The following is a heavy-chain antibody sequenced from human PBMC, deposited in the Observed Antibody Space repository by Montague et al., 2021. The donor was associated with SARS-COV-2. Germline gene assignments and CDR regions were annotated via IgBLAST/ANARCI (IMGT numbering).Heavy chain of an antibody. J-gene: IGHJ4*02. CDR1: GASISTGIYY. D-gene: IGHD1-26*01. V-gene: IGHV4-61*02. CDR3: ARFGSGTLEFDL. Sequence: TLSLTCTVSGASISTGIYYWSWVRQPAGKGLEWIGRILTTGHTXYNSSLESRVFMSVDTSTNQFSLSLTSVTAADTAVYFCARFGSGTLEFDLWGQGTLVTVSS. CDR2: ILTTGHT.